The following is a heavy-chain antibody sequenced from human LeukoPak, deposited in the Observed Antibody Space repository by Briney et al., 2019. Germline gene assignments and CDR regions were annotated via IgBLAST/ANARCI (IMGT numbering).Heavy chain of an antibody. CDR3: ARGPGYSSGWNNYYYYYMDV. CDR1: GFTFSSYG. CDR2: IRYDGSNK. J-gene: IGHJ6*03. V-gene: IGHV3-30*02. D-gene: IGHD6-19*01. Sequence: GGSLRLSCAASGFTFSSYGMHWVRQAPGKGLEWVAFIRYDGSNKYYADSVKGRFTISRDNSKNTLYLQMNSLRAEDTAVYYCARGPGYSSGWNNYYYYYMDVWGKGTTVTVSS.